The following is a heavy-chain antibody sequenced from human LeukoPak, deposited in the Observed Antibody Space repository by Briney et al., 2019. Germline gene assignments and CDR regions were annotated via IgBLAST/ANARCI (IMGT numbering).Heavy chain of an antibody. D-gene: IGHD3-3*01. J-gene: IGHJ4*02. CDR3: AKLAQMEWLLSPYFDY. Sequence: GGSLRLSCAASGFTFSSYAMSWVRQAPGKGLEWVSAISGSGGSTYYADSVKGRFTISRDNSKNTLYLQMNSLRAEDPAVYYCAKLAQMEWLLSPYFDYWGQGTLVTVSS. CDR1: GFTFSSYA. CDR2: ISGSGGST. V-gene: IGHV3-23*01.